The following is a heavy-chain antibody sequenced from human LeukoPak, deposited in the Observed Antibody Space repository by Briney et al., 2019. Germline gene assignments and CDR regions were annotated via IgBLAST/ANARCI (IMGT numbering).Heavy chain of an antibody. CDR2: IYYSGSI. Sequence: SQTLPLTCTVSGGSISSGGYYWSWIRQPPGKGLEWIGDIYYSGSIKYNPSLKSRVTMSVDTSKNQFSLKLSSVTAADTAIYYCARENPSGYYNRPIDYWGQGTLVTVSS. CDR3: ARENPSGYYNRPIDY. V-gene: IGHV4-61*08. D-gene: IGHD3-22*01. CDR1: GGSISSGGYY. J-gene: IGHJ4*02.